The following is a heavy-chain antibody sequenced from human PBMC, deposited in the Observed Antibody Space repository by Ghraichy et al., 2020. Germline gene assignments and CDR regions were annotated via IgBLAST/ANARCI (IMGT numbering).Heavy chain of an antibody. V-gene: IGHV4-39*01. CDR2: IYYSGST. D-gene: IGHD4-11*01. CDR1: GGSISSGTYY. CDR3: ARQSYSNYVEYYYYYMYV. J-gene: IGHJ6*03. Sequence: SETLSLTCTVSGGSISSGTYYWGWIRQPPGKGLEWIGSIYYSGSTYYNPSLKSRVTIFVDTQLSLQLSAVTAADTAVYYCARQSYSNYVEYYYYYMYVWGKGTTVTVSS.